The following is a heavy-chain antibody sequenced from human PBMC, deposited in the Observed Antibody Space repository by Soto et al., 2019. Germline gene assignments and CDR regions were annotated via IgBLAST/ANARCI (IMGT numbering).Heavy chain of an antibody. J-gene: IGHJ6*02. V-gene: IGHV1-69*13. D-gene: IGHD3-3*01. CDR3: ARFFWSGYKYYYYGMDV. Sequence: SVKVSCKASGGTFSSYAISWVRQAPGQGLEWMGGIIPIFGTANYAQKFQGRVTITADESTSTAYMELSSLRSEDTAVYYCARFFWSGYKYYYYGMDVCGQGTTVTVSS. CDR2: IIPIFGTA. CDR1: GGTFSSYA.